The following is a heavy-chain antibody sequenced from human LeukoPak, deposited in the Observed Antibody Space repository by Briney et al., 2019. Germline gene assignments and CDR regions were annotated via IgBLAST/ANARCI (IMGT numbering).Heavy chain of an antibody. CDR2: LDQDGSEK. CDR1: GFIFSGYW. CDR3: ARDDYGFWTGSHYYYYYLDV. D-gene: IGHD3/OR15-3a*01. J-gene: IGHJ6*03. Sequence: PGGSLRLSCAASGFIFSGYWMTWVRQAPGKGLEWVAKLDQDGSEKYYVDSVKGRFTISRDNAKKSLYLQMNSLRAEDTAVYYCARDDYGFWTGSHYYYYYLDVWGKGTTVTVSS. V-gene: IGHV3-7*01.